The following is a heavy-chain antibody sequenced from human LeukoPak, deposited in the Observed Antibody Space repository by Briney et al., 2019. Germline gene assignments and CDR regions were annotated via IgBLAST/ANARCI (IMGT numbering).Heavy chain of an antibody. CDR1: GFTFSSYA. Sequence: PGGSLRLSCAASGFTFSSYAMSWVRQAPGKGLEWVSAISGSGGSTYYADSVKGRFTISRDNSKNTVYLQMNSLRAEDTAVYYCAKAPVTTCSGAYCYPFDYWGQGTLVTVSS. CDR2: ISGSGGST. V-gene: IGHV3-23*01. D-gene: IGHD2-15*01. CDR3: AKAPVTTCSGAYCYPFDY. J-gene: IGHJ4*02.